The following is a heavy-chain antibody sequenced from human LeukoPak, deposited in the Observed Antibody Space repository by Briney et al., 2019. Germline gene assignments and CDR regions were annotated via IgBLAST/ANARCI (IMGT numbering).Heavy chain of an antibody. CDR1: GGSISSYY. Sequence: PSETLSLTCTVSGGSISSYYWSWIRQPPGKGLEWIGYIYYSGSTNYNPSLKSRVTISVDTSKNQFSLKLSSVTAADTAVYYCARGFYTAAGFYYYYYMDVWGKGTTVTVSS. CDR2: IYYSGST. CDR3: ARGFYTAAGFYYYYYMDV. V-gene: IGHV4-59*01. D-gene: IGHD6-13*01. J-gene: IGHJ6*03.